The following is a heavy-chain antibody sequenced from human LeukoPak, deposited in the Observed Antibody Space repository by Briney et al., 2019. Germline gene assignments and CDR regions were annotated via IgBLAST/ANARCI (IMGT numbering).Heavy chain of an antibody. D-gene: IGHD1-26*01. V-gene: IGHV3-9*01. CDR1: GFTFEDYA. J-gene: IGHJ4*02. Sequence: PGGSLRLSCAASGFTFEDYAMYWVGRAPGKGLACVSGISCNSGNIGYEDSVKGRFTISRDNAKNTLYLQITSLRVEDTALYYCAKDRNSGSYTFFDYWGQGTLVTVSS. CDR2: ISCNSGNI. CDR3: AKDRNSGSYTFFDY.